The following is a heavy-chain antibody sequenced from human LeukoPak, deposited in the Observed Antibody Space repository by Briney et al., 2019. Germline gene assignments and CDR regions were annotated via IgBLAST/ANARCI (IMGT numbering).Heavy chain of an antibody. D-gene: IGHD1-26*01. J-gene: IGHJ5*02. CDR3: TTSGWFDH. V-gene: IGHV3-15*01. CDR2: IKSESDGGTT. Sequence: KSGGSPRLSCAASGFTFSDSYMSWVRQAPGKGLEWVGRIKSESDGGTTDYAAPVKGRFTISRDDSKNTLFLQMNSLQTEDTAVYYCTTSGWFDHWGQGTLVTVSS. CDR1: GFTFSDSY.